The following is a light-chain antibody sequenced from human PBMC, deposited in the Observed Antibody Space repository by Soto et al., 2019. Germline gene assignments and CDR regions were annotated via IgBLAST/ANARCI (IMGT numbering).Light chain of an antibody. Sequence: QAVVTQPPSASGTPGQRVAISCSGSSTNIGSNYVYWYQQLPGTAPKLLIYRNNQRPSGVPDRFSGSKSGTSASLAISGLRSKYEADYYCAAWDDSLSAHYVFGTGTKLTVL. J-gene: IGLJ1*01. V-gene: IGLV1-47*01. CDR3: AAWDDSLSAHYV. CDR2: RNN. CDR1: STNIGSNY.